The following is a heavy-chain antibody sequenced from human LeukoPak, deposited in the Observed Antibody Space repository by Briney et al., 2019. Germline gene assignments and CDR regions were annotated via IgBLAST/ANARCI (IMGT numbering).Heavy chain of an antibody. CDR1: GGSISSSSYY. CDR2: INHSGST. V-gene: IGHV4-39*07. CDR3: ARGTGVRLAQLVTRNPNDY. Sequence: PSETLSLTCTVSGGSISSSSYYWGWIRQPPGKGLEWIGEINHSGSTNYNPSLKSRVTISVDTSKNQFSLKLSSVTAADTAVYYCARGTGVRLAQLVTRNPNDYWGQGTLVTVSS. D-gene: IGHD6-6*01. J-gene: IGHJ4*02.